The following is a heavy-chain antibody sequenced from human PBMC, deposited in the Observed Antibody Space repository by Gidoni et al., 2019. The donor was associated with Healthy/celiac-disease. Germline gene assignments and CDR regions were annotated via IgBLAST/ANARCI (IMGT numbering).Heavy chain of an antibody. D-gene: IGHD3-3*01. CDR2: IKSKTDGGTT. J-gene: IGHJ3*02. CDR1: GFTFSNAW. CDR3: TTNSLGRPRANAFDI. V-gene: IGHV3-15*01. Sequence: EVQLVESGGGLVKPGGSLRLSCSASGFTFSNAWMSWVRQAPGKGLEWVGRIKSKTDGGTTDYAAPVKGRFTISRDDSKNTLYLQMNSLKTEDTAVYYCTTNSLGRPRANAFDIWGQGTMVTVSS.